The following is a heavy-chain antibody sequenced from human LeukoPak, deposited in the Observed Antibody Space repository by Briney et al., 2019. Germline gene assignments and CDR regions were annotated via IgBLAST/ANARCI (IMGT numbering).Heavy chain of an antibody. V-gene: IGHV3-23*01. D-gene: IGHD6-19*01. CDR3: PKTSVSSGWPELFDF. Sequence: PGGSLRLSCAASEFTFDSYAMNWVRQAPGKGLEWVSAISGSGANTYYPNSVKGRFTNYRNNSKSTLVLQMDSLRAEDTAIYYCPKTSVSSGWPELFDFWGQGTLVTVSS. CDR1: EFTFDSYA. CDR2: ISGSGANT. J-gene: IGHJ4*02.